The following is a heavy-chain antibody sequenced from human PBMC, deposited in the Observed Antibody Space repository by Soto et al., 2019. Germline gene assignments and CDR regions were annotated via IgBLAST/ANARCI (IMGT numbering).Heavy chain of an antibody. D-gene: IGHD4-17*01. CDR2: IYYSGST. J-gene: IGHJ4*02. V-gene: IGHV4-39*01. Sequence: PSETLSLTCTVSGGSISSSSYYWGWIRQPPGKGLEWIGSIYYSGSTYYNPSLKSRVTISVDTSKNQFSLKLSSLRSEDTAVYYCARAVGGTTSNLDYWGQGTLVTVYS. CDR1: GGSISSSSYY. CDR3: ARAVGGTTSNLDY.